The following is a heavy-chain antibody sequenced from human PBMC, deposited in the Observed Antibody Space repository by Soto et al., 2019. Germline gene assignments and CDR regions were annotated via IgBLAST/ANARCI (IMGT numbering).Heavy chain of an antibody. CDR1: GFTFDDYA. CDR3: AKGRGYSYGGPPFDY. D-gene: IGHD5-18*01. Sequence: EVQLVESGGGLVQPGRSLRLSCAASGFTFDDYAMHWVRQAPGKGLEWVSGISWNSGSIGYADSVKGRFTISRDNAKNSLYLQMNSLRADDTALYYCAKGRGYSYGGPPFDYWGQGTLVTVSS. V-gene: IGHV3-9*01. CDR2: ISWNSGSI. J-gene: IGHJ4*02.